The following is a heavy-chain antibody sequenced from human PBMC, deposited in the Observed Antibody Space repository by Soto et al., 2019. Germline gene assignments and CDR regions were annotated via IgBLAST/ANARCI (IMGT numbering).Heavy chain of an antibody. V-gene: IGHV1-69*05. CDR2: IIPIFGTA. CDR3: AREGLTIFGVVPHRHWFDP. CDR1: GRTFSSYA. Sequence: SVKVSCKASGRTFSSYAISWVRQAPGQGLEWMGGIIPIFGTANYAQKFQGRVTITRDTSTSTVYMALSSLRSEDTAVSYCAREGLTIFGVVPHRHWFDPWGQGTLVTVSS. J-gene: IGHJ5*02. D-gene: IGHD3-3*01.